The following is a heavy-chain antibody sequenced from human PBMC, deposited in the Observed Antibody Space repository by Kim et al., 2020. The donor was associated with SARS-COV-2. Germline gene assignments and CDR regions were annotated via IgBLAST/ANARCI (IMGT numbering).Heavy chain of an antibody. D-gene: IGHD3-10*01. V-gene: IGHV3-30*04. CDR2: ISYDGSNK. CDR1: GFTFSSYA. J-gene: IGHJ5*02. Sequence: GGSLRLSCAASGFTFSSYAMHWVRQAPGKGLEWVAVISYDGSNKYYADSVKGRFTISRDNSKNTLYLQMNSLRAEDTAVYYCARDHETRRLLWFGEVYYNGFDPWGQGTLVTVSS. CDR3: ARDHETRRLLWFGEVYYNGFDP.